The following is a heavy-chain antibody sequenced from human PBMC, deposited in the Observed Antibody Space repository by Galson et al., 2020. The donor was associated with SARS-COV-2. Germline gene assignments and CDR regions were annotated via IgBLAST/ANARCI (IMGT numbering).Heavy chain of an antibody. Sequence: GSLRLSCAASGFTFSSYSMNWVRQAPGKGLEWVSYISSSSTTIYYADSVKGRFTISRDNAKNSLYLQMNSLRDEDTAVYYCARDRYCGGDCWAYYFYYGMDVWGQGTTVTVSS. CDR1: GFTFSSYS. D-gene: IGHD2-21*02. CDR2: ISSSSTTI. CDR3: ARDRYCGGDCWAYYFYYGMDV. J-gene: IGHJ6*02. V-gene: IGHV3-48*02.